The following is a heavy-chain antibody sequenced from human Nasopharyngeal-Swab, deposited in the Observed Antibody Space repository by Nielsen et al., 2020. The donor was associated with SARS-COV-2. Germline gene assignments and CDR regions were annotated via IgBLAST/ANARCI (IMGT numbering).Heavy chain of an antibody. CDR1: GFTFSSYN. Sequence: GESLKISCAASGFTFSSYNMHWVRQVTGKGLEWVSVIGTVGDTYYPGSVKGRFTISRENAKNSLYLQMNSLRAGDTAVYYCARGGLRGDAFDTWGQGTMVTVSS. CDR3: ARGGLRGDAFDT. CDR2: IGTVGDT. D-gene: IGHD3-10*01. J-gene: IGHJ3*02. V-gene: IGHV3-13*01.